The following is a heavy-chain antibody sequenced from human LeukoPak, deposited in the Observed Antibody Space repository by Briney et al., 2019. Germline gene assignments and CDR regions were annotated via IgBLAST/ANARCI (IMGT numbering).Heavy chain of an antibody. CDR1: GFTFSSYS. CDR2: ISSSSSTI. D-gene: IGHD4-17*01. V-gene: IGHV3-48*04. Sequence: GGSLRLSCAASGFTFSSYSMNWVRQAPGKGLEWVSYISSSSSTIYYADSVKGRFTISRDNAKNSLYLQMNSLRAEDTAVYYCARYATTVTHYYYYGMDVWGQGTTVTVSS. CDR3: ARYATTVTHYYYYGMDV. J-gene: IGHJ6*02.